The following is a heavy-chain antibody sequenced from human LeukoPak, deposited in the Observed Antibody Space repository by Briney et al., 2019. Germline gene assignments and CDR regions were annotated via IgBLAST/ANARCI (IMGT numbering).Heavy chain of an antibody. V-gene: IGHV4-39*07. D-gene: IGHD3-22*01. Sequence: PSETLSLTCTVSGGSISSRIYYWSWIRQPPGKGLEWIGEINHSGSTNYNPSLKSRVTISVDTSKNQFSLKLSSVTAADTAVYYCARVIVVVIKTPNLYYFDYWGQGTLVTVSS. CDR1: GGSISSRIYY. J-gene: IGHJ4*02. CDR3: ARVIVVVIKTPNLYYFDY. CDR2: INHSGST.